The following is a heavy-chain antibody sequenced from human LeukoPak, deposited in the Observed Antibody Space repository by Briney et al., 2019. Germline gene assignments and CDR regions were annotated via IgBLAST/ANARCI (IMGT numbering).Heavy chain of an antibody. V-gene: IGHV4-4*07. CDR2: IYTSGST. Sequence: SETLSLTCTVSGGSISSYYWSWIRQPAGKGLEWIGRIYTSGSTNYNPSLKSRVTMSVDTSKNQFSLKLSSVTAADTAVYYCARDRPVYYYDSSGYYQDWGQGTLVTVSS. D-gene: IGHD3-22*01. J-gene: IGHJ4*02. CDR1: GGSISSYY. CDR3: ARDRPVYYYDSSGYYQD.